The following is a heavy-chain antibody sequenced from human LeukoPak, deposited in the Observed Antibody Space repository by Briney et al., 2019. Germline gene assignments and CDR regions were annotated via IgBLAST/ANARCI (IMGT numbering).Heavy chain of an antibody. CDR2: IKQDGSEK. J-gene: IGHJ4*02. D-gene: IGHD1-26*01. V-gene: IGHV3-7*01. Sequence: GGSLRLSCASSGFTFSSYGMHWVRQAPGKGLEWVANIKQDGSEKYYVDSVKGRFTISRDNAKNSLYLQMNSLRAEDTAVYYCARGRYGGLFDYWGQGTLVTVSS. CDR1: GFTFSSYG. CDR3: ARGRYGGLFDY.